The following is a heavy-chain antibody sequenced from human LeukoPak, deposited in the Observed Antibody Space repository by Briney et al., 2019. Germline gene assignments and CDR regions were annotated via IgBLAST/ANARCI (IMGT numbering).Heavy chain of an antibody. CDR1: GYTFTGHY. Sequence: ASVTVSCRASGYTFTGHYIHWVRQTPGQGLEWMGRVNPNSGGTNYAQRFQGRVTMTRDTSITTGYMELSRLTSDDTAVYYCAREGCGTTSCYGWFDPWGQGTLVTVSS. V-gene: IGHV1-2*06. D-gene: IGHD2-2*01. CDR2: VNPNSGGT. CDR3: AREGCGTTSCYGWFDP. J-gene: IGHJ5*02.